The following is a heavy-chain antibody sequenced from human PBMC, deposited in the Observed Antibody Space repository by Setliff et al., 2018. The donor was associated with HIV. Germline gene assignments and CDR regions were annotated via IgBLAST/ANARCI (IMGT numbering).Heavy chain of an antibody. V-gene: IGHV3-48*03. CDR3: AMFSSSSG. D-gene: IGHD6-6*01. Sequence: GGSLRLSCAASGFTFSSYEMNWVRQAPGKGLEWVSYISSSGSTIYYADSVKGRFTISRDNAKNTLYLQMNGLRGEDTAVYYCAMFSSSSGWGQGTQVTVSS. CDR2: ISSSGSTI. J-gene: IGHJ4*02. CDR1: GFTFSSYE.